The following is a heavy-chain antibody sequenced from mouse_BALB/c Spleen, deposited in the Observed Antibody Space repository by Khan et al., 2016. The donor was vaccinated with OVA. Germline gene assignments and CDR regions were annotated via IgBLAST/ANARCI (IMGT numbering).Heavy chain of an antibody. CDR2: IDPYSGGT. CDR1: GYSFTTYY. V-gene: IGHV1-42*01. J-gene: IGHJ3*01. D-gene: IGHD2-2*01. CDR3: TRHGYVSWFTY. Sequence: VQLQESGPELMKPGASVKISCKASGYSFTTYYIHWLIQSPGKSLEWIGYIDPYSGGTTSNQNFKDKATLTLDKSSSTAYIHLSNLTSEDSAVYYCTRHGYVSWFTYWGQGTLVTVSS.